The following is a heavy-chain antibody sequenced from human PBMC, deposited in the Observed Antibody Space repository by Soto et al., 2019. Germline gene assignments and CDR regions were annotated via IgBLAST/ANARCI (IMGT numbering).Heavy chain of an antibody. D-gene: IGHD3-10*01. CDR2: IIPIFGTA. CDR1: GGTFSSYA. J-gene: IGHJ3*02. Sequence: QVQLVQSGAEVKKPGSSVKVSCKASGGTFSSYAISWVRQAPGQGLVWMGGIIPIFGTANYAQKFQGRVTITADESTSTAYMELSSLRSEDTAVYYCARPKYYYGSGSDDAFDIWGQGTMVTVSS. V-gene: IGHV1-69*01. CDR3: ARPKYYYGSGSDDAFDI.